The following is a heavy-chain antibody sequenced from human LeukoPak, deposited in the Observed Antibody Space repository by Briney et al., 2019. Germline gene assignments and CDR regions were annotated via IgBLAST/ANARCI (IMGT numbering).Heavy chain of an antibody. CDR1: GFTFSRSW. CDR2: INSDGSST. D-gene: IGHD5-12*01. V-gene: IGHV3-74*01. Sequence: GGSLRLSCAASGFTFSRSWMRWVRQAPGKGLVWVSRINSDGSSTSYADSVKGRFTISRDNAKNTLYLQMNSLRAEDTAVYYCARGEDFGYDDAYFDYWGQGTLVTVSS. CDR3: ARGEDFGYDDAYFDY. J-gene: IGHJ4*02.